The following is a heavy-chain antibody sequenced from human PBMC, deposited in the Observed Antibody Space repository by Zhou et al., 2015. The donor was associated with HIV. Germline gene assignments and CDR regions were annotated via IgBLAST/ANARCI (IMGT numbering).Heavy chain of an antibody. CDR1: GATFKTFA. CDR3: ASKRTVAVPGVHFDS. J-gene: IGHJ4*02. CDR2: FMTFSGSP. V-gene: IGHV1-69*01. Sequence: QVQLVQSGAEVKKPGSSVKVSCKASGATFKTFAITWVRQAPGQGLEYMGGFMTFSGSPRYAQRFQGKVTFTADESTDTAYMELSSLSSTDTAVYYCASKRTVAVPGVHFDSWGQGTLVTVSS. D-gene: IGHD6-19*01.